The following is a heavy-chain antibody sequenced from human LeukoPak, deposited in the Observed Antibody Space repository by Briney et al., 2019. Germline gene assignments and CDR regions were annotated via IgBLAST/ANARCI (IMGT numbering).Heavy chain of an antibody. J-gene: IGHJ4*01. CDR3: ARGRRILGGPENAGDFFDF. D-gene: IGHD3-16*01. Sequence: ASVKVSCKASGYTLTDYYLHWVRQAPGQGLKWMGWINPNSGATHYAQSFQARVTMTRDTSIASSYMELTGLESDDTAVYYCARGRRILGGPENAGDFFDFWGQGSPVTVSS. CDR2: INPNSGAT. CDR1: GYTLTDYY. V-gene: IGHV1-2*02.